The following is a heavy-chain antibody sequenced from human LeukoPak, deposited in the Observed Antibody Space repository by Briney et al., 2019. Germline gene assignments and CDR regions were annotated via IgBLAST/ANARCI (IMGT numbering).Heavy chain of an antibody. CDR2: INYSGST. CDR1: GGSFSGHY. D-gene: IGHD2-15*01. J-gene: IGHJ4*02. CDR3: ARGGIGRADS. V-gene: IGHV4-34*01. Sequence: SETLSLTCTAYGGSFSGHYWSWIRQPPQKGLEWIGEINYSGSTNYNPSLRSRVTIAVDTSKNQFSLRLNSVTAADTAVYYCARGGIGRADSWGQGTLVTVSS.